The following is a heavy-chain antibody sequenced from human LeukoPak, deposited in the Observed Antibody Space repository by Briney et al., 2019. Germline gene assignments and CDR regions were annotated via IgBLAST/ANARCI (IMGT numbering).Heavy chain of an antibody. CDR1: GFTFSIYA. D-gene: IGHD3-22*01. V-gene: IGHV3-23*01. CDR2: ISGSGGST. Sequence: TGGSLRLSCAASGFTFSIYAMSWVRQAPGKGLEWVSAISGSGGSTYYADSVKGRFTISRDNSKNTLYLQMNSLRAEDTAVYYCAKDLYSSGSFDYWGQGTLVTVSS. CDR3: AKDLYSSGSFDY. J-gene: IGHJ4*02.